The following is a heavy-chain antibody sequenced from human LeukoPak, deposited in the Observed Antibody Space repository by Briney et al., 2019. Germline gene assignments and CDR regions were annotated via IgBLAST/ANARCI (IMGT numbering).Heavy chain of an antibody. V-gene: IGHV4-39*07. D-gene: IGHD6-19*01. J-gene: IGHJ3*02. CDR2: IYYSGST. CDR3: ARDHIAVAGTGRQGVRYHAFDI. CDR1: GGSISSSSYY. Sequence: SETLSLTCTVSGGSISSSSYYWGWIRQPPGKGLEWIGSIYYSGSTYYNPSLKSRVTISVDTSKNQFSLKLSSVTAADTAVYYCARDHIAVAGTGRQGVRYHAFDIWGQGTMVTVSS.